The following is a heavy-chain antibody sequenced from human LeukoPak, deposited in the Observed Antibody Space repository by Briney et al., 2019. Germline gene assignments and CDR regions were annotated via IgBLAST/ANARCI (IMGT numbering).Heavy chain of an antibody. V-gene: IGHV4-30-2*01. CDR1: GGSISSGGYY. CDR3: ARVRLLGYSSSSRNFDY. CDR2: IYHSGST. D-gene: IGHD6-6*01. Sequence: SQTLSLTCTVSGGSISSGGYYWSWIRQPPGKGLEWIGYIYHSGSTYYNPSLKSRVTISVDRSKNQFSLKLSSVTAADTAVYYCARVRLLGYSSSSRNFDYWGQGTLVTVSS. J-gene: IGHJ4*02.